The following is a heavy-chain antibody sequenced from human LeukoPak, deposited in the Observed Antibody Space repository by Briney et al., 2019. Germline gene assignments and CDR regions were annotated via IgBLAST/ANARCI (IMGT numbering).Heavy chain of an antibody. CDR3: TTDRFLEWLFFDH. V-gene: IGHV3-15*01. Sequence: GGSLRLSCAASGFTFSNAWMSWVRQAPGKGLEWVGRIKSKTDGGTTDYAAPVKGRFTISRDDSKNTLYLQMNSLKTEDTAVYYCTTDRFLEWLFFDHWGQGTLVTVSS. CDR1: GFTFSNAW. D-gene: IGHD3-3*01. J-gene: IGHJ4*02. CDR2: IKSKTDGGTT.